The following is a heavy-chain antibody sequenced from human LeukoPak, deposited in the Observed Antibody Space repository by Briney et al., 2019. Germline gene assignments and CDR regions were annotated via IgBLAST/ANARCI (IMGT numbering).Heavy chain of an antibody. CDR3: VKKVVVGATSPYSDFQD. CDR2: ISGSGVTT. J-gene: IGHJ1*01. V-gene: IGHV3-23*01. D-gene: IGHD1-26*01. CDR1: GFTFSSYA. Sequence: GESLRLSCIASGFTFSSYAMGWVRQAPGKGLDWVSAISGSGVTTHYAGSVQGRFSISRDDSKNTLYLQMNSLRVEDTALYYCVKKVVVGATSPYSDFQDWGQGTLVTVSS.